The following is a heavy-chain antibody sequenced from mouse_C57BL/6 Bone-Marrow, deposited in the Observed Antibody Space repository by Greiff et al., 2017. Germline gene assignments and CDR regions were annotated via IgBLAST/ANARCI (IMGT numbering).Heavy chain of an antibody. CDR2: ISDGGSYT. J-gene: IGHJ1*03. Sequence: EVMLVESGGGLVKPGGSLKLSCAASGFTFSSYAMSWVRQTPEKRLEWVATISDGGSYTYYPDNVKGRFTISRDNAKNNLYLQMSHLKSEDTAMYYYARMCYWYFDVGGTGTTVTVSS. V-gene: IGHV5-4*03. CDR3: ARMCYWYFDV. CDR1: GFTFSSYA.